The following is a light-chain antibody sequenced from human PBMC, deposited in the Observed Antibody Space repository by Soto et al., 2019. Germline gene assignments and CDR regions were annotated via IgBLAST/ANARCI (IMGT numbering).Light chain of an antibody. CDR2: KAS. V-gene: IGKV1-5*03. CDR3: QQYNSYPIYT. J-gene: IGKJ2*01. CDR1: QSISSW. Sequence: DIQMTQSPSTLSASVGDRVTITCRASQSISSWLAWYQQKPGKAPKLLIYKASSLESGVPSRFSGSGSGTEFTLTISSLQPDDFATYYCQQYNSYPIYTFGQGTKLEIK.